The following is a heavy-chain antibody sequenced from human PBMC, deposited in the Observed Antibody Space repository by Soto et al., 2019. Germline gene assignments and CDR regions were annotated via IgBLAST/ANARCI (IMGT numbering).Heavy chain of an antibody. CDR1: GGTFSSYA. J-gene: IGHJ6*02. D-gene: IGHD2-2*01. V-gene: IGHV1-69*01. CDR2: IIPISGTA. Sequence: HVQLAQSGAEVKKPGSSVKVSCKASGGTFSSYAISWVRQAPGQGLEWMGGIIPISGTANYAQKFQGRVTITADESTSTAYMELSSLRSEDTAVYYCARSQGSSTSLEIYYYYYYGMDVWGQGTTVTVSS. CDR3: ARSQGSSTSLEIYYYYYYGMDV.